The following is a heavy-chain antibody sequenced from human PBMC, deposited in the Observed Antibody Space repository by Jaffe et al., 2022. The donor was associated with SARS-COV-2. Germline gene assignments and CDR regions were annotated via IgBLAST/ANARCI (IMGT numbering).Heavy chain of an antibody. D-gene: IGHD1-26*01. J-gene: IGHJ4*02. Sequence: QVQIQQWGAGLLKPSETLSLTCTVSGGSFGGSFSGYYWTWIRQPPGNGLEWIGEINPSGSTNYNASLSSRVTISVDTSKKHFSLKLTSVTAADTGVYYCARGGSVAFRLWGQGTLVTVSS. CDR2: INPSGST. V-gene: IGHV4-34*01. CDR1: GGSFGGSFSGYY. CDR3: ARGGSVAFRL.